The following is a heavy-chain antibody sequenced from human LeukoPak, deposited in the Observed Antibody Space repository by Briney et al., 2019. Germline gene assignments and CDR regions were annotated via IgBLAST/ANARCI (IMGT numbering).Heavy chain of an antibody. D-gene: IGHD6-19*01. Sequence: QPGGSLRLSCAASGFTFSSYGMHWVRQAPVKGLEWVAFIRYDGSNKYYADSVKGRFTISRDNSKNTLYLQMNSLRAEDTAVYYCARDRAVAGLFDYWGQGTLVTVSS. CDR2: IRYDGSNK. CDR3: ARDRAVAGLFDY. J-gene: IGHJ4*02. V-gene: IGHV3-30*02. CDR1: GFTFSSYG.